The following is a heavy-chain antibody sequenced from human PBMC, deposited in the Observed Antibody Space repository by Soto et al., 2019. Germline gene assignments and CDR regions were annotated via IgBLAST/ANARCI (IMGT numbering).Heavy chain of an antibody. V-gene: IGHV4-39*01. CDR3: ARHRAGGSARGYSGYDLFDY. CDR1: GGSISSSSYY. CDR2: IYYSGST. Sequence: SETLSLTCTVSGGSISSSSYYWGWIRQPPGKGLEWIGSIYYSGSTYYNPSLKSRVTISVDTSKNQFSLKLSSVTAADTAVYYCARHRAGGSARGYSGYDLFDYWGQGTLVTVSS. D-gene: IGHD5-12*01. J-gene: IGHJ4*02.